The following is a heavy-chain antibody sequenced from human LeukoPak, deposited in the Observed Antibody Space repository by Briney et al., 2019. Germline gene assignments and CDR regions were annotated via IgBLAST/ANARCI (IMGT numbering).Heavy chain of an antibody. CDR1: GFTFSNYA. D-gene: IGHD6-19*01. V-gene: IGHV3-23*01. J-gene: IGHJ4*02. Sequence: PGGSLRLSCSASGFTFSNYAMSWVRQVPGRGLEWVSTISSRGDSTYDADSVKGRFTISRDNSKNSLYLPMNSVRAEDTAVYYCAKWPHSDISVAHTVEKWGQGTLVSVSS. CDR3: AKWPHSDISVAHTVEK. CDR2: ISSRGDST.